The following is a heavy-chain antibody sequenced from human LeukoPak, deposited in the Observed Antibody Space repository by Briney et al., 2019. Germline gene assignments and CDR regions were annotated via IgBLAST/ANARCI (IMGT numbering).Heavy chain of an antibody. J-gene: IGHJ4*02. V-gene: IGHV4-31*03. CDR1: GGSISSGGYY. CDR2: IYYSGST. CDR3: ARLSAINYDSSGY. D-gene: IGHD3-22*01. Sequence: PSQTLSLTCTVSGGSISSGGYYWSWIRQHPGKGLEWIGYIYYSGSTYYNPSLKSRVTISVDTSKNQFSLKLSSVTAADTAVYYCARLSAINYDSSGYWGQGTLVTVSS.